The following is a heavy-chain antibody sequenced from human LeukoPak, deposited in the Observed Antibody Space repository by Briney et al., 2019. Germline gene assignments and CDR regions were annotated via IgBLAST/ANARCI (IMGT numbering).Heavy chain of an antibody. J-gene: IGHJ4*02. CDR3: ARRDSSRSFDS. CDR1: GFTFSSYS. V-gene: IGHV3-23*01. D-gene: IGHD6-6*01. CDR2: ISAGGGTT. Sequence: PGGSLRLSCAASGFTFSSYSMNWVRQAPGKGLEWVSGISAGGGTTIYVDSVKGRFTISRDNSKNTLYLQMNSLRAEDTAVYYCARRDSSRSFDSWGQGTLVTVSS.